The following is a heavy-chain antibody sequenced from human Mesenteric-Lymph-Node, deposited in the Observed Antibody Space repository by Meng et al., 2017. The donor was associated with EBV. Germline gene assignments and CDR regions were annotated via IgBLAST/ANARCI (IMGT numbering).Heavy chain of an antibody. V-gene: IGHV4-61*01. Sequence: QVTLQESGPGLVKPSETLSLTCTVSGGSVTSGSYYWNWIRQPPGKRLEWIGYIHYSGSTNYNPSLKSQITISVDTSKNQLSLRVSHVTAADTAVYYCARGRRGVQYFDFWGQGALVTISS. D-gene: IGHD1-1*01. CDR1: GGSVTSGSYY. CDR2: IHYSGST. CDR3: ARGRRGVQYFDF. J-gene: IGHJ4*02.